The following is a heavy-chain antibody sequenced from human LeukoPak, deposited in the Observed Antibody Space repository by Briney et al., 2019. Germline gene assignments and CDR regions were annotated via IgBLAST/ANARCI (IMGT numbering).Heavy chain of an antibody. CDR2: ISAYNGDT. CDR1: GYTFTNYG. J-gene: IGHJ6*03. CDR3: ARTTEGGYTYDYFYYYYMDV. Sequence: ASVKVSCKASGYTFTNYGFTWVRQAPGQGLEWMGWISAYNGDTNYPQKVQGRVTMTTDTSTSTAYMELRSLRSDDTAVYYCARTTEGGYTYDYFYYYYMDVWGKGTTVTISS. D-gene: IGHD5-18*01. V-gene: IGHV1-18*01.